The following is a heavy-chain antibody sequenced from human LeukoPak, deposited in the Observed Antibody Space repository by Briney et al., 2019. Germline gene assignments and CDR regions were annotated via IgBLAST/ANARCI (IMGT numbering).Heavy chain of an antibody. D-gene: IGHD3-10*01. J-gene: IGHJ6*02. CDR2: IYSDGTT. V-gene: IGHV3-53*01. CDR1: GFTVSSYY. Sequence: PGGSLRLSCVASGFTVSSYYMSWVRQAPGKGLEWVSVIYSDGTTYYADSVRGRFTISRDNSKNTLCLQMKSLRAEDTAVYYCARASGYYYPMDVWGQGTTVTVSS. CDR3: ARASGYYYPMDV.